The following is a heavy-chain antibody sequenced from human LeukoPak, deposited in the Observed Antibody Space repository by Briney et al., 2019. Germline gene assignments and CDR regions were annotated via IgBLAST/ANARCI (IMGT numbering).Heavy chain of an antibody. Sequence: PGGSLRLSCAASGFTFSSYWMAWVRQAPGEGLEWVANIKQDGSDKYYVDSVKGRFTISRDNAKGSVYLQMNSLRVEDTALYYCARELKRFEHWGQGTLVTVSS. J-gene: IGHJ5*02. CDR2: IKQDGSDK. V-gene: IGHV3-7*01. CDR3: ARELKRFEH. CDR1: GFTFSSYW.